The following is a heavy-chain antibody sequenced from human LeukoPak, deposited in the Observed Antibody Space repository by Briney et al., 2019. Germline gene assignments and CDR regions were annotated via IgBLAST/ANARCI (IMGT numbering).Heavy chain of an antibody. Sequence: PGGSLRLSCAASGFTFSSYAMHWVRQAPGKGLEWVAVISYDGSNKYYADSVKGRFTISRDNSKNTLYLQMNSLRAEDTAVYYCARDKPGSTFYWGQGTLVTVSS. CDR2: ISYDGSNK. V-gene: IGHV3-30-3*01. CDR3: ARDKPGSTFY. D-gene: IGHD2-2*01. J-gene: IGHJ4*02. CDR1: GFTFSSYA.